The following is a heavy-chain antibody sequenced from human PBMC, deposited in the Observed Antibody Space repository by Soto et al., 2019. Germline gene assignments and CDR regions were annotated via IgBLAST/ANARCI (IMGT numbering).Heavy chain of an antibody. V-gene: IGHV1-18*01. D-gene: IGHD5-12*01. J-gene: IGHJ4*01. CDR3: ARDRGYSGYDLIYFDY. CDR2: ISAYNGNT. Sequence: ASAKVSCKASGYTFTSYGISWVRQAPGQGLEWMGWISAYNGNTNYAQKLQGRVTMTTDTSTSTAYMELRSLRSDDTAVYYCARDRGYSGYDLIYFDYWGHGTLVTVSS. CDR1: GYTFTSYG.